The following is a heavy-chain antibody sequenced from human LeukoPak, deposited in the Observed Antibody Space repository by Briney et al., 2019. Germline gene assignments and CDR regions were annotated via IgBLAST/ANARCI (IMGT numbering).Heavy chain of an antibody. CDR2: IYYSGSA. J-gene: IGHJ6*03. CDR3: ARDRGYSYGSYYYYYMDV. V-gene: IGHV4-59*11. CDR1: GGSISSHY. Sequence: SETLSLTCTVSGGSISSHYWSWIRQPPGKGLEWIGYIYYSGSANYNPSLKSRVTISVDTSKNQFSLKLSSVTAADTAVYYCARDRGYSYGSYYYYYMDVWGEGTTVTVSS. D-gene: IGHD5-18*01.